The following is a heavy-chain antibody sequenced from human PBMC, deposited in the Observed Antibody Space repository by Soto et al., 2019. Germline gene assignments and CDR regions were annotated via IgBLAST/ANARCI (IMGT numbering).Heavy chain of an antibody. CDR2: INADNGNT. CDR3: ATDPHYYDTTGYCLDN. D-gene: IGHD3-22*01. CDR1: GYTFTTYA. J-gene: IGHJ4*02. V-gene: IGHV1-3*01. Sequence: GASVKVSCKASGYTFTTYAIHWVRQAPGQRPEWMGWINADNGNTRYSQKFQGRVTITRDTSASTAYMELSSLRSDDTAVYYCATDPHYYDTTGYCLDNWGQGTLVTVSS.